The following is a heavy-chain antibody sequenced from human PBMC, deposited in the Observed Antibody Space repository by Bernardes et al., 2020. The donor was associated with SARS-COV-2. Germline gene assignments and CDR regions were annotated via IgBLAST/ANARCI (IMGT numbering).Heavy chain of an antibody. V-gene: IGHV2-5*01. D-gene: IGHD3-10*01. CDR2: IFWNDDK. Sequence: SGTTLLKPTQTLTLTCHFSGFSLNRRGVAVGWFRQPPGKALEWLALIFWNDDKRYSPSLRSRLTISKDTSENQVVLIMTNMDPVDTATYFCAHKRPGWELRCDPWGQGALVTVSS. CDR1: GFSLNRRGVA. J-gene: IGHJ5*02. CDR3: AHKRPGWELRCDP.